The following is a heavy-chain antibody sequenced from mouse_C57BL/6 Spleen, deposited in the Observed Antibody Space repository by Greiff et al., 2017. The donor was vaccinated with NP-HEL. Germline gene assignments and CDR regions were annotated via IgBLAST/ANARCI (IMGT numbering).Heavy chain of an antibody. CDR1: GYAFSSSW. D-gene: IGHD1-1*01. V-gene: IGHV1-82*01. CDR2: IYPGDGDT. Sequence: QVQLQQSGPELVKPGASVKLSCKASGYAFSSSWMNWVKQRPGKGLEWIGRIYPGDGDTNYNGKFKGKATLTADKSSSTAYMQLSSLTSEDSAVYFCATSITSVDVEAMDYWGQGTSVTVSS. CDR3: ATSITSVDVEAMDY. J-gene: IGHJ4*01.